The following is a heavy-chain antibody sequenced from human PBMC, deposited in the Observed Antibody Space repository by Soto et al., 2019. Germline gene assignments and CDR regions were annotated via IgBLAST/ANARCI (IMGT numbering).Heavy chain of an antibody. D-gene: IGHD6-13*01. Sequence: EASVKVSCKASGYTFTSYAMHWVRQAPGQRLEWMGWINAGNGNTKYSQKFQGRVTITRDTSASTAYMELSSLRSEDTAVYYCARAVQGRSSSWYYNYYYYGMDVWGQGTTVTVSS. CDR1: GYTFTSYA. CDR3: ARAVQGRSSSWYYNYYYYGMDV. J-gene: IGHJ6*02. CDR2: INAGNGNT. V-gene: IGHV1-3*01.